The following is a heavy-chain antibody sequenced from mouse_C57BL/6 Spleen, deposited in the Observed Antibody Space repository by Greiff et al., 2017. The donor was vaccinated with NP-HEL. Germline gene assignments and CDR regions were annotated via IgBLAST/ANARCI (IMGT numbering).Heavy chain of an antibody. V-gene: IGHV1-82*01. CDR1: GYAFSSSW. D-gene: IGHD3-3*01. Sequence: LQESGPELVKPGASVKISCKASGYAFSSSWMHWVKQRPGKGLEWIGRIYPGDGDTNYNGKFKGKATLTSDKSSSPAYMQLSSLTSEDSAVYFCARRARYAMDYWGQGTSVTVSS. CDR3: ARRARYAMDY. CDR2: IYPGDGDT. J-gene: IGHJ4*01.